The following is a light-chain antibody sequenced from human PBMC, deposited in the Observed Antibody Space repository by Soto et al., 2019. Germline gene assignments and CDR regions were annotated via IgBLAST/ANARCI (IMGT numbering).Light chain of an antibody. V-gene: IGKV3-11*01. CDR1: QSVSSY. J-gene: IGKJ4*01. CDR3: QQRSNWPRFT. Sequence: EIVLTQSPATLSLSPGERATLSCRASQSVSSYLAWYQQKPGQAPRLLIYDASNRATGIPARFSGSGSGTAFTLTISSLEPEDFAVYYCQQRSNWPRFTFGGGTKVEIK. CDR2: DAS.